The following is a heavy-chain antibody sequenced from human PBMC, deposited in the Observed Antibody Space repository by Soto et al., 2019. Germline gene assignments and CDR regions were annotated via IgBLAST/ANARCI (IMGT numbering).Heavy chain of an antibody. CDR1: AASFSKYY. V-gene: IGHV4-59*01. CDR2: IYFNGNT. D-gene: IGHD3-16*01. CDR3: ASVTFGGIVLAH. J-gene: IGHJ4*02. Sequence: SETLSLTCTVSAASFSKYYWTWIRQPPGKGLEWIGYIYFNGNTKYNPSLEGRLTISIDTSKKEFSLKLTSVTAADAAVYYCASVTFGGIVLAHWGQGTLGTVS.